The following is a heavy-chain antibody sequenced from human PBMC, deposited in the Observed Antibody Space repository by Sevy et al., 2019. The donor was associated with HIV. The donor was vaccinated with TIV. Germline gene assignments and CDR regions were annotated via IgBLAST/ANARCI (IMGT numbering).Heavy chain of an antibody. V-gene: IGHV3-30*18. Sequence: GESLKISCAASGFTFSSYGMHWVRQAPGKGLEWVAVISYDGSNKYYADSVKGRFTISRDNSKNTLYLQMNSLRAEDTAVYYCVKDGATMVRGVFDAFDIWGQGTMVTVSS. J-gene: IGHJ3*02. CDR1: GFTFSSYG. D-gene: IGHD3-10*01. CDR2: ISYDGSNK. CDR3: VKDGATMVRGVFDAFDI.